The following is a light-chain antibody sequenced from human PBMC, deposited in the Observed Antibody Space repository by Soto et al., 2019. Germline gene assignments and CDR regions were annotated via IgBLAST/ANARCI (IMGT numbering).Light chain of an antibody. J-gene: IGKJ1*01. CDR1: ESISRW. CDR2: KAS. V-gene: IGKV1-5*03. CDR3: QQYDVYSPWM. Sequence: DIQMTQSPSTLSGAVGDRVTITFRASESISRWLAWYQQKPGEAPKLLIYKASNLESGVSSRFSGSGSGTEFTLTISSLQPDDSATYYCQQYDVYSPWMVGQGTKVEIK.